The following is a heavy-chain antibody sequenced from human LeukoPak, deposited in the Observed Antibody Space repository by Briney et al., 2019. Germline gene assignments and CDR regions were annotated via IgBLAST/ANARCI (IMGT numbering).Heavy chain of an antibody. D-gene: IGHD6-13*01. CDR2: INPNSGGT. J-gene: IGHJ5*02. Sequence: ASVKVSCKTSGYTFSVYYIQWVRQAPGQGLEWMGWINPNSGGTNYAQKFQGRVTMTRDTSISTAYMELSRLRSDDTAVYYCAQQLVAMNWFDPWGQGTLVTVSS. V-gene: IGHV1-2*02. CDR1: GYTFSVYY. CDR3: AQQLVAMNWFDP.